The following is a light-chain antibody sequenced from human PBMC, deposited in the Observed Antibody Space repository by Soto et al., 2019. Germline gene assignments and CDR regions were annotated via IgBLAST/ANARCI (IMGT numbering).Light chain of an antibody. V-gene: IGKV3-20*01. J-gene: IGKJ1*01. Sequence: EIVLTQSPGTLSLSPGERVTLSCRASQSFSGNYLTWYQHKPGQAPRLLIYGSYHRATGIPDRFSGSGSGTDFSLTITRLEPGDFAVYYCQQYGDSLSITFGQGTKVDIK. CDR3: QQYGDSLSIT. CDR2: GSY. CDR1: QSFSGNY.